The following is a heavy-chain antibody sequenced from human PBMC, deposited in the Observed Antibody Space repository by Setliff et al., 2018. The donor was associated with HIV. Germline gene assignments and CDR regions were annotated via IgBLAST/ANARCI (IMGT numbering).Heavy chain of an antibody. D-gene: IGHD1-26*01. Sequence: PSETLSLTCTVSGDSITSVTYYWSWIRQPAGKGLDWIGRIYSSGSTSYNPPLKSRVTISIDTSKNQFSLTLTSVTAADTAVYYCARTEWELHRVNDAFDVWGQGTMVTVSS. V-gene: IGHV4-61*02. CDR2: IYSSGST. CDR1: GDSITSVTYY. J-gene: IGHJ3*01. CDR3: ARTEWELHRVNDAFDV.